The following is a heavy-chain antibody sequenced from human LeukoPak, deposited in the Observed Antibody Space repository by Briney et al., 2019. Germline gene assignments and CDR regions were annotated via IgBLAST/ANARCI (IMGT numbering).Heavy chain of an antibody. CDR3: GYSYDNQYYFDY. Sequence: GSSVKVSCKASGGTFSSYAISWVRQAPGQGLEWMGRIIPIPGIANYAQKFQGRVTITADKSTSTAYMELSSLRSEDTAVYYCGYSYDNQYYFDYWGQGTLVTVSS. CDR2: IIPIPGIA. CDR1: GGTFSSYA. V-gene: IGHV1-69*04. D-gene: IGHD5-18*01. J-gene: IGHJ4*02.